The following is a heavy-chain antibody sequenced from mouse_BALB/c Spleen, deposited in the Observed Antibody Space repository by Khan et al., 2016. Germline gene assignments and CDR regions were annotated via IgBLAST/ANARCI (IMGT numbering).Heavy chain of an antibody. J-gene: IGHJ1*01. CDR2: IWSGGST. D-gene: IGHD2-4*01. CDR3: ARFYDYEGYFDV. V-gene: IGHV2-4*02. CDR1: GFSLTYYG. Sequence: QVQLQQPGPGLVQPSQSLSITCTVSGFSLTYYGVHWVRQPPGKGLEWLGVIWSGGSTDYDAAFISRLSINKDNSKSQVFFKMNSLQADDTAIYYCARFYDYEGYFDVWGAGTTVTVSS.